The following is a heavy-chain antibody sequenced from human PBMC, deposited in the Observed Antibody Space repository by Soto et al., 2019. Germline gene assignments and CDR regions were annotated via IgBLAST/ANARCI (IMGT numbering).Heavy chain of an antibody. CDR3: ARRLPWPAVSGTYSCYGMYV. V-gene: IGHV5-51*01. CDR2: IYPGDSDT. J-gene: IGHJ6*02. Sequence: PGESLKISCKGSGYSLTSYWIAWVRQMPGKSLEGMGIIYPGDSDTTYSRSFQGQGSIPADKSISTAYLQWSSLKASDTARYYCARRLPWPAVSGTYSCYGMYVRGQGSTVTVSS. D-gene: IGHD6-19*01. CDR1: GYSLTSYW.